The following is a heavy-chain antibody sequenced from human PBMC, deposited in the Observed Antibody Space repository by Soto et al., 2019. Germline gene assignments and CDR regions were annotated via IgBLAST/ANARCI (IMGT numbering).Heavy chain of an antibody. CDR1: GFTFSSYA. V-gene: IGHV3-23*01. D-gene: IGHD3-22*01. CDR2: ISGSGGST. J-gene: IGHJ4*02. CDR3: ATDHSYYASSGYYYMPYYFDY. Sequence: EVQLLESGGGLVQPGGSLRLSCAASGFTFSSYAMSWDRQAPGKGLEWVSAISGSGGSTYYADSVKGRFTISRDNSKNTLYLQMNSLRAEDTAVYYCATDHSYYASSGYYYMPYYFDYWGQGTLVTVSS.